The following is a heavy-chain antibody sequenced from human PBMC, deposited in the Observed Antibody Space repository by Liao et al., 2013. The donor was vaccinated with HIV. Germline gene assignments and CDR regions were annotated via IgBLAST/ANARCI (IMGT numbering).Heavy chain of an antibody. CDR3: CLIPLYGSGSYFAK. V-gene: IGHV4-59*10. J-gene: IGHJ4*02. CDR1: GGSISDSF. Sequence: LQERDTGLLKPSETLSLTCSVSGGSISDSFWSWVRQPAGKGLEWIGRIYTGGTTHYNPSLQSRVTFSVDTSKNQFSLRLNSVTAADTAVYYCCLIPLYGSGSYFAKWGQGALVTVSS. D-gene: IGHD3-10*01. CDR2: IYTGGTT.